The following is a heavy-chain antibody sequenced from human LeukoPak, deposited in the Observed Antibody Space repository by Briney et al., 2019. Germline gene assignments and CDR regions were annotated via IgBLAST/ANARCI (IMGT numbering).Heavy chain of an antibody. V-gene: IGHV4-34*01. CDR1: GGSFSGYY. J-gene: IGHJ5*02. D-gene: IGHD2-2*01. CDR2: INHSGST. Sequence: PSETLSLTCAVYGGSFSGYYWSWIRQPPGKGLEWIGEINHSGSTNYNPSLKSRVTISVDTSKNQFSLKLSSVTAADTAVYYCARDLIQLPAAKFGRWFDPWGQGTLVTVSS. CDR3: ARDLIQLPAAKFGRWFDP.